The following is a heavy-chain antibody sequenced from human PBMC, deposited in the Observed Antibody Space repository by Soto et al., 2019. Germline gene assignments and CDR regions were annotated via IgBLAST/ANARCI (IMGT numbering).Heavy chain of an antibody. J-gene: IGHJ6*01. CDR3: TTDGTRGYSYGSPIYYYYGMEV. CDR1: GFTFSNAW. CDR2: IKSKTDGGTT. V-gene: IGHV3-15*01. D-gene: IGHD5-18*01. Sequence: VGSLRLSCAASGFTFSNAWMSCVRDSPGKWLEWVGRIKSKTDGGTTDYAAPVKGRFTISRDDSKNTLYLQMNSLKTEDTAVYYCTTDGTRGYSYGSPIYYYYGMEVLGQATTVNVS.